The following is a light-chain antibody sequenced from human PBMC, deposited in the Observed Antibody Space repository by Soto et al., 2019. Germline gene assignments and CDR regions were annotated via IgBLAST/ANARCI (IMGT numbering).Light chain of an antibody. Sequence: QSALAQPASVSGPPGQSITISCAGTGSDVGAYNSVSWYQQHPHRAPQVIIYKGTQRPSGVSNRFSGSTSGNVASLTISALQADDEADYFCCSSAPESTYVFGTGTKVTVL. CDR3: CSSAPESTYV. V-gene: IGLV2-23*01. J-gene: IGLJ1*01. CDR2: KGT. CDR1: GSDVGAYNS.